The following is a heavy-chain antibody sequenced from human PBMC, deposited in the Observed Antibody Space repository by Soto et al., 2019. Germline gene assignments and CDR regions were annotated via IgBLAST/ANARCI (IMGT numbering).Heavy chain of an antibody. CDR3: ARSEEDSDYYYYGMDV. V-gene: IGHV6-1*01. CDR2: TYYRSRWYS. J-gene: IGHJ6*02. CDR1: GDTVSSNSVA. D-gene: IGHD2-15*01. Sequence: SQTLSLTCVGSGDTVSSNSVAWSWVRQSPSRGLEWLGRTYYRSRWYSDYAVSVRSRIDINADTSKNQVSLQLNSVTPEDTAVYYCARSEEDSDYYYYGMDVWGHGTTVTVSS.